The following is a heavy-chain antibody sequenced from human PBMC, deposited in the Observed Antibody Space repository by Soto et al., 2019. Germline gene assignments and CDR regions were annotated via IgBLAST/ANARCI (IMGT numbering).Heavy chain of an antibody. CDR1: GFTFSDYY. CDR3: ARDLMGMSGYGGLDY. CDR2: ISTGSSYT. V-gene: IGHV3-11*06. D-gene: IGHD5-12*01. J-gene: IGHJ4*02. Sequence: LRLSCAASGFTFSDYYMSWIRQAPGKGLEFVSYISTGSSYTNYADSVKGRFTISRDNAKNSLYLQMNSLRAEDTAVYYCARDLMGMSGYGGLDYWGQGILVTASS.